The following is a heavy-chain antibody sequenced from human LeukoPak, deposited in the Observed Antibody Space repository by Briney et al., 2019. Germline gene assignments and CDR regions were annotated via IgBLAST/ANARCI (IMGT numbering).Heavy chain of an antibody. CDR1: GFTFSSYS. V-gene: IGHV3-21*01. J-gene: IGHJ4*02. Sequence: GSLRLSCAASGFTFSSYSMNWVRQAPGKELEWVSSISSSSSYIYYADSVKGRFTISRDNAKNSLYLQMNSLRAEDTAVYYCARGELGKKDYWGQGTLVTVSS. CDR3: ARGELGKKDY. D-gene: IGHD7-27*01. CDR2: ISSSSSYI.